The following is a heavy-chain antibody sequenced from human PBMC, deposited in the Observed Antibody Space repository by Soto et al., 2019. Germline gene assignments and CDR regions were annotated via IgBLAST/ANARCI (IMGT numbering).Heavy chain of an antibody. CDR1: GYSFAGYW. Sequence: GESLKICCKGSGYSFAGYWITWVRQKPGEGVEWMGRIDPSDSQTYYSPSFRGHVTISVTKSITTVFLQWSSLRASDTAMYYCARQIYDSDTGPNFQYYFDSWGQGTPVTVSS. V-gene: IGHV5-10-1*01. J-gene: IGHJ4*02. D-gene: IGHD3-22*01. CDR3: ARQIYDSDTGPNFQYYFDS. CDR2: IDPSDSQT.